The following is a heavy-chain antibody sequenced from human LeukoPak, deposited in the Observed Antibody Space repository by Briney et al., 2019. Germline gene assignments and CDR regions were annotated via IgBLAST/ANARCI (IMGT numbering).Heavy chain of an antibody. CDR3: ARELGEKYGYNYRGGFDY. Sequence: SETLSLTCTVSGGSISSSSYYWGWIRQPPGKGLEWIGSIYYSGSTYYNPSLKSRVTISVDTSKNQFSLKLSSVTAADTAVYYCARELGEKYGYNYRGGFDYWGQGTLVTVSS. V-gene: IGHV4-39*07. D-gene: IGHD5-24*01. CDR2: IYYSGST. CDR1: GGSISSSSYY. J-gene: IGHJ4*02.